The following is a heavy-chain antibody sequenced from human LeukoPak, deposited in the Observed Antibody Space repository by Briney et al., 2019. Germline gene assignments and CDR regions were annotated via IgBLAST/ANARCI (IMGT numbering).Heavy chain of an antibody. CDR3: ARDYSSGLDY. V-gene: IGHV3-74*01. J-gene: IGHJ4*02. Sequence: PGGSLRLSCAASGFTFKTYWMHWVRQAPGKGLVWVSHSNSDGSSTSYADSVRGRFTISRDNAKNTLYLQMNSLRAEDTAVYYCARDYSSGLDYWGQGTLVTVSS. D-gene: IGHD6-19*01. CDR2: SNSDGSST. CDR1: GFTFKTYW.